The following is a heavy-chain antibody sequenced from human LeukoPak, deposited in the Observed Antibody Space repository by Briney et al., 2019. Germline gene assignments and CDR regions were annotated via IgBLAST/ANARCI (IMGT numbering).Heavy chain of an antibody. Sequence: PGGSLRLSCAASGFTFDDHGMNWVRQAPGKGLEWVSGITWNGGSTGYADSVKGRFTISRDNAKNSLYLHMSSLRAEDTALYYCARDRSYGAFASWGQGTLVTVSS. CDR1: GFTFDDHG. J-gene: IGHJ4*02. V-gene: IGHV3-20*04. CDR3: ARDRSYGAFAS. D-gene: IGHD1-26*01. CDR2: ITWNGGST.